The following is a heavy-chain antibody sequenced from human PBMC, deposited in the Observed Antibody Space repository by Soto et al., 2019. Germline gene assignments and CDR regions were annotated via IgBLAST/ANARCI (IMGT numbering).Heavy chain of an antibody. CDR2: IIPIFATV. V-gene: IGHV1-69*01. CDR3: ARGGRGYSSAPRYYFDY. Sequence: QVQLVQSGSEVKKPGSSVKVSCKASGGSFSSNPISWVRQAPGQGLEWMAGIIPIFATVHYAQKFQGRGTITADESTSTAYMELTSLRSEDTAVYFCARGGRGYSSAPRYYFDYWGQGTLVTVSS. CDR1: GGSFSSNP. D-gene: IGHD5-18*01. J-gene: IGHJ4*02.